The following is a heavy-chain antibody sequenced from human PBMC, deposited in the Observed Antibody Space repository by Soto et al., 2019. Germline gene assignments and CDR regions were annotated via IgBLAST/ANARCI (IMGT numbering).Heavy chain of an antibody. CDR2: ISSSGTYT. J-gene: IGHJ4*02. Sequence: PVGSLRLSCASSVFTSSDYYMSCIRQSPGKGLEWVSYISSSGTYTNFADSVKGRFTISRDNAKNSLYLQMNSLRAEDTAVYYCERKEPTKVGYFEYWRQGTLVSVSS. CDR1: VFTSSDYY. CDR3: ERKEPTKVGYFEY. D-gene: IGHD5-12*01. V-gene: IGHV3-11*06.